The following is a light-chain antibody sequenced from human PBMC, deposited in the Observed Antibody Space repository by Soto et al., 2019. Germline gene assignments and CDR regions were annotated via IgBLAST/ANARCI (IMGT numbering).Light chain of an antibody. CDR1: QSVSSD. CDR3: QQYTQWPWT. CDR2: GAS. J-gene: IGKJ1*01. Sequence: EIVLTQSPATLSVSPGERAALSCRASQSVSSDLAWFQQQPGQSPRLLIYGASTRATGIPGRFTGSGSRTDFTLTISSLQSEDFAVYYCQQYTQWPWTFGQGTKVDIK. V-gene: IGKV3-15*01.